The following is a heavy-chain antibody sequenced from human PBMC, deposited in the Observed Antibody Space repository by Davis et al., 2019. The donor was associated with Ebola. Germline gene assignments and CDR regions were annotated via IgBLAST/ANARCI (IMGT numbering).Heavy chain of an antibody. Sequence: SLKISCAASAFTFDDYAMHWVRQAPGKGLEWVSGISWNSGSIGYADSVKGRFTISRDNAKNSLYLQMNSLRAEDTALYYCAKPLEMATITDAFDIWGQGTMVTVSS. CDR2: ISWNSGSI. D-gene: IGHD5-24*01. J-gene: IGHJ3*02. CDR1: AFTFDDYA. V-gene: IGHV3-9*01. CDR3: AKPLEMATITDAFDI.